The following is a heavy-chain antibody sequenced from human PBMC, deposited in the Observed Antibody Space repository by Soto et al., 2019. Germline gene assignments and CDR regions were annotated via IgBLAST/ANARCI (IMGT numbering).Heavy chain of an antibody. CDR2: IYYSGST. CDR1: GGSISSGGYY. V-gene: IGHV4-31*03. Sequence: QVQLQESGPGLVKPSQTLSLTCTVSGGSISSGGYYWSWIRQHPGKGLEWIGYIYYSGSTYYNPSLKSRVTISVDTSKNQFSLKLSSVTAADTAVYYCARDHMGYYDSSGLGGAFDIWGQGTMVTVSS. J-gene: IGHJ3*02. CDR3: ARDHMGYYDSSGLGGAFDI. D-gene: IGHD3-22*01.